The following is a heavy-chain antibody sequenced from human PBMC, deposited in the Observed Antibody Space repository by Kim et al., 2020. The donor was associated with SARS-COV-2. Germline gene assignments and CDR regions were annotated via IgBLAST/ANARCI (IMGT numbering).Heavy chain of an antibody. V-gene: IGHV4-59*13. J-gene: IGHJ4*02. CDR1: GGSISSYY. CDR3: ARDGSMVRGKEVRGYFDY. D-gene: IGHD3-10*01. Sequence: SETLSLTCTVSGGSISSYYWSWIRQPPGKGLEWIGYIYYSGSTNYNPSLKSRVTISVDTSKNQFSLKLSSVTAADTAVYYCARDGSMVRGKEVRGYFDYWGQGTLVTVSS. CDR2: IYYSGST.